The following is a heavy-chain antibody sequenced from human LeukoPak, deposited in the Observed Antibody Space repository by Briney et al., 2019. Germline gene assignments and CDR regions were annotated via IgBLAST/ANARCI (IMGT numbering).Heavy chain of an antibody. V-gene: IGHV4-34*01. J-gene: IGHJ4*02. CDR2: INHSGST. CDR1: GGSFSGYY. CDR3: ARVFIPESDYGDYRKFDY. Sequence: SETLSLTCAVYGGSFSGYYWSWIRQPPGKGLEWIGEINHSGSTNYNPSLKSRVTISVDTSKNQFSLKLSSVTAADTAVYYCARVFIPESDYGDYRKFDYWGQGTLVTVSS. D-gene: IGHD4-17*01.